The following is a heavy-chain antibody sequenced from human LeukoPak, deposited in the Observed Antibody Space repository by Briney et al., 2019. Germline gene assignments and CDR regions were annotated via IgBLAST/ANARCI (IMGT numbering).Heavy chain of an antibody. V-gene: IGHV3-9*01. CDR1: GFTFDDYA. D-gene: IGHD4-17*01. J-gene: IGHJ4*02. Sequence: GGSLRLSCAASGFTFDDYAMHWVRQAPGKGLEWVSGVSWNSGTIYYADSVKGRFTISRDNAKNSLYLQMNSLRAEDTAVYYCASHPTRTVTTPLDYWGQGTLVTVSS. CDR2: VSWNSGTI. CDR3: ASHPTRTVTTPLDY.